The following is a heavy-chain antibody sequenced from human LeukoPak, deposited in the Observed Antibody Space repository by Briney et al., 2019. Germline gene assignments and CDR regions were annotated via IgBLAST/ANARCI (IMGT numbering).Heavy chain of an antibody. CDR2: ISSSSNYI. D-gene: IGHD3-22*01. V-gene: IGHV3-21*01. Sequence: GGSLRLSCAASGFTFSSYSMNWVRQAPGKGLEWVSSISSSSNYIYYADSVKGRFTISRDNAKNSLYLQMNSLRAEDTAVYYCARGHYYDSRPGAFDIWGQGTMVTVSS. J-gene: IGHJ3*02. CDR3: ARGHYYDSRPGAFDI. CDR1: GFTFSSYS.